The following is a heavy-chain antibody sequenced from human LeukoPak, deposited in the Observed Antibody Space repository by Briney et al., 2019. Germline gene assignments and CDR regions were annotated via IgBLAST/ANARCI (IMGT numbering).Heavy chain of an antibody. CDR1: GFTFSSYS. CDR3: AREYYGGKTHNWYFDL. D-gene: IGHD4-23*01. J-gene: IGHJ2*01. V-gene: IGHV3-48*01. Sequence: GGSLRLSCAASGFTFSSYSMNWVRQAPGKGLEWVSYISSRSSTIYYADSVKGQFTISRDNSKNTLYLQMNSLRAEDTAVYYCAREYYGGKTHNWYFDLWGRGTLVTVSS. CDR2: ISSRSSTI.